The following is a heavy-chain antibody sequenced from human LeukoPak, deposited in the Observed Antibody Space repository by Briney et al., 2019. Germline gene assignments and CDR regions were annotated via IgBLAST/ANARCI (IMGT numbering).Heavy chain of an antibody. CDR1: GFTFSNYG. V-gene: IGHV3-30*18. Sequence: GRSLRLSCAASGFTFSNYGMHWVRQAPGKGLEWVAVISYDGINKYADPVKGRFTISRDNSKNTLYLQMNSLRPEDTAMYYCAKDRSLRQQMALGTFHYWGQGTLVTVSS. CDR3: AKDRSLRQQMALGTFHY. CDR2: ISYDGINK. J-gene: IGHJ4*02. D-gene: IGHD6-13*01.